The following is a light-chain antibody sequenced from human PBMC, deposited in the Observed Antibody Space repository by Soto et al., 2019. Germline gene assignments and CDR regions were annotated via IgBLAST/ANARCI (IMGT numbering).Light chain of an antibody. CDR3: QQYNNWPT. CDR2: AAS. V-gene: IGKV1-9*01. Sequence: IQLTQSPSSLSASVGDRVTITCRASQGISSYLAWYQQKPGKAPKLLIHAASTLQSGVPSRFSGSGSGTEFTLTISSLQSEDFAVYYCQQYNNWPTFGPGTKVDIK. J-gene: IGKJ3*01. CDR1: QGISSY.